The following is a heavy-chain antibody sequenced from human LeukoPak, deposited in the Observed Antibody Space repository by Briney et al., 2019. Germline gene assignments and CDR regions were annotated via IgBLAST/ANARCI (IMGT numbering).Heavy chain of an antibody. CDR3: ATTGIFGVAKGYFDY. CDR2: INPNSGGT. CDR1: GYTFSGYY. J-gene: IGHJ4*02. V-gene: IGHV1-2*06. Sequence: ASVKVSCKASGYTFSGYYMHRVRQAPGQGLEWMGRINPNSGGTNYAQKFQGRVTMTRDTSISTAYMELSRLSSDDTAVYYCATTGIFGVAKGYFDYWGQGTLVTVSS. D-gene: IGHD3-3*01.